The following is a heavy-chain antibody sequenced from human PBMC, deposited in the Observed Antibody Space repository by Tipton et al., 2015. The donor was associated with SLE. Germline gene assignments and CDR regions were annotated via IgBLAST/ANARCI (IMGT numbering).Heavy chain of an antibody. CDR1: GFTFSSYA. V-gene: IGHV3-23*01. J-gene: IGHJ6*02. Sequence: SLRLSCAASGFTFSSYAMSWVRQAPGKGLEWVSGISGSGGSTYYADSVKGRFTISRDNSKNTLYLQMKSLRAEDTAVYYCARTRYIWFGQKGMDVWGQGTTVTVSS. CDR2: ISGSGGST. CDR3: ARTRYIWFGQKGMDV. D-gene: IGHD3-10*01.